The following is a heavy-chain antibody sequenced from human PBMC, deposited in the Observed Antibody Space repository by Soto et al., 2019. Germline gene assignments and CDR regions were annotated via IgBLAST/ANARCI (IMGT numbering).Heavy chain of an antibody. Sequence: ASVKVSCKASGYTFTGYYIHWVRQAPGQGLEWMGWINPNSGGTNFAQKFQGRVTMTRDTSITTAYMELSSLRSDDTAVFYCATHAGSYYDSGAYYGLYYTMDVWGQGTTVTVSS. J-gene: IGHJ6*02. V-gene: IGHV1-2*02. CDR3: ATHAGSYYDSGAYYGLYYTMDV. CDR2: INPNSGGT. CDR1: GYTFTGYY. D-gene: IGHD3-22*01.